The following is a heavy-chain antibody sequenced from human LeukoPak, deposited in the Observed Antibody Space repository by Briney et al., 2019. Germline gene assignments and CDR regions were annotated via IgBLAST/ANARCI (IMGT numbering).Heavy chain of an antibody. CDR1: GYTFTVYY. CDR2: INPNSGGT. Sequence: GASVRVSSKASGYTFTVYYMHGVRQAPGQGVEWMGWINPNSGGTNYAQKSQGRVTMTRDTSISTAYMELSRLRSDDTAVYYCARLGVHGFDYWGQGTLVTVSS. J-gene: IGHJ4*02. CDR3: ARLGVHGFDY. D-gene: IGHD2-8*01. V-gene: IGHV1-2*02.